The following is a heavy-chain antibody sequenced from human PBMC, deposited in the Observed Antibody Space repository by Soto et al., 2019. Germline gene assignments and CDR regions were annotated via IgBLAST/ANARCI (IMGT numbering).Heavy chain of an antibody. CDR1: GYSFTSYW. J-gene: IGHJ6*02. Sequence: GESLKISCKGSGYSFTSYWIGWVRQMPGKGLEWMGIIYPGDSDTRYSPSFQGQGTISADKSISTAYLQWSSLKASDTAMYYCARLSGRSRGRDYGSGSYYNVSLYYYYYYGMDVWGQGTTVTVSS. D-gene: IGHD3-10*01. V-gene: IGHV5-51*01. CDR3: ARLSGRSRGRDYGSGSYYNVSLYYYYYYGMDV. CDR2: IYPGDSDT.